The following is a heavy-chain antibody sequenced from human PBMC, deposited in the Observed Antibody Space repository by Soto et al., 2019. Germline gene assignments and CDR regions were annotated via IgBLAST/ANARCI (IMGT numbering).Heavy chain of an antibody. CDR3: AKVSTFILGYPL. CDR1: GFAFRSSE. Sequence: WGSLRLSCTASGFAFRSSEMNWFRQAPGKGLEWVAYITVSGGAMFHADSVKGRFSISRDNAKNSLFLEMNSLTADDTGVYYCAKVSTFILGYPLWGQGTMVTVSS. D-gene: IGHD3-9*01. CDR2: ITVSGGAM. V-gene: IGHV3-48*03. J-gene: IGHJ4*02.